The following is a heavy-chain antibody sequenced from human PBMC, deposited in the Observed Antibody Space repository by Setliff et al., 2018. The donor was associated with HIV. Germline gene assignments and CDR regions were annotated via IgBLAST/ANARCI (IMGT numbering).Heavy chain of an antibody. D-gene: IGHD4-17*01. V-gene: IGHV4-4*07. J-gene: IGHJ3*02. CDR3: ARDLYAGRAFDI. Sequence: SETLSLTCTVSGGSISSFYWSWIRQPAGKGLEWIGRIYTSGSTNYNPTRKSRVTMSVDTSKNQFSLKVTSVTADDTAVYYGARDLYAGRAFDIWGQGTMVTVSS. CDR1: GGSISSFY. CDR2: IYTSGST.